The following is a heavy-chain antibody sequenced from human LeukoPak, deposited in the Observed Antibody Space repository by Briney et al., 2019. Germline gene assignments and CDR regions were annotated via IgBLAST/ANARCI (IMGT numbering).Heavy chain of an antibody. CDR1: GGTFSSYA. V-gene: IGHV1-69*13. J-gene: IGHJ4*02. Sequence: SVKVSCKASGGTFSSYAISWVRQAPGQGLEWMGGIIPILGTANYAQKFQGGVTITADESTSTAYMELSSLRSEDTAVYYCAVVVVITYWGQGTLVTVSS. CDR3: AVVVVITY. CDR2: IIPILGTA. D-gene: IGHD3-22*01.